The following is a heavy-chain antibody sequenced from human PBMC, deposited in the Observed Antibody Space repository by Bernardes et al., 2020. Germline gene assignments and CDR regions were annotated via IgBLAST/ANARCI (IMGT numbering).Heavy chain of an antibody. CDR2: INTDNGNT. D-gene: IGHD6-13*01. CDR3: ASPNPWGVYTY. V-gene: IGHV1-3*04. J-gene: IGHJ4*02. Sequence: ASVKVSCKASGYTFTTYATHWVRQAPGQRIEWMGWINTDNGNTKYSQKFQGRVTINRDTSASTAYMELSSLRYEDTAVYYCASPNPWGVYTYWGQGTLVTVSS. CDR1: GYTFTTYA.